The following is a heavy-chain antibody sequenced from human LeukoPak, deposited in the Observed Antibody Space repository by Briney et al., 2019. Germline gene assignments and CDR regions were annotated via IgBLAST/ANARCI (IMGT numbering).Heavy chain of an antibody. CDR2: IYYNGGT. CDR1: GDSISSDNSS. CDR3: ARSNRDYIWGDYRFSWFDP. Sequence: SETLSLTCSVSGDSISSDNSSWAWIRQPPGKGLEWVGSIYYNGGTYYNPSLQSRVSMSVDTSKNQFSLKLKSVTAADTAVFYCARSNRDYIWGDYRFSWFDPWGQGTLVTVSS. J-gene: IGHJ5*02. V-gene: IGHV4-39*01. D-gene: IGHD3-16*02.